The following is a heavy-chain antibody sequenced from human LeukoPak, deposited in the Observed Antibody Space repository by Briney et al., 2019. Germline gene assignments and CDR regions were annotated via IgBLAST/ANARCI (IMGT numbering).Heavy chain of an antibody. V-gene: IGHV5-51*01. CDR3: ARHGYCGADCSELRYFDY. Sequence: GESLKISCKDSGYSFTSYWIGWVRQMPGKGLEWMGIIYPGDSNTSYSPSFQVQVTISADKSISTALLQWSSLNASDTAMYYCARHGYCGADCSELRYFDYWGQGTLVTVSS. D-gene: IGHD2-21*02. J-gene: IGHJ4*01. CDR1: GYSFTSYW. CDR2: IYPGDSNT.